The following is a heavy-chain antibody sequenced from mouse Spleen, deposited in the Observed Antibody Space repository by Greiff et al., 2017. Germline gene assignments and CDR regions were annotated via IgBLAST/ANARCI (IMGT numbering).Heavy chain of an antibody. Sequence: VQLQQPGAELVMPGASVKLSCKASGYTFTSYWMHWVKQRPGQGLEWIGEIDPSDSYTNYNQKFKGKATLTVDKSSSTAYMQLSSLTSEDSAVYYCARRELGPLDYWGQGTTLTVSS. CDR3: ARRELGPLDY. J-gene: IGHJ2*01. CDR2: IDPSDSYT. V-gene: IGHV1-69*01. D-gene: IGHD3-1*01. CDR1: GYTFTSYW.